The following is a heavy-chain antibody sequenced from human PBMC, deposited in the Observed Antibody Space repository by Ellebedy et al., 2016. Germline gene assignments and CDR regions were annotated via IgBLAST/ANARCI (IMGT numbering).Heavy chain of an antibody. CDR3: ARQNPYSGYDSSDAFDI. D-gene: IGHD5-12*01. V-gene: IGHV5-51*01. Sequence: GESLKISXKGSGYSFTSYWIGWVRQMPGKGLEWMGIIYPGDSDTRYSPSFQGQVTISADKSISTAYLQWSSLKASDTAMYYCARQNPYSGYDSSDAFDIWGQGTMVTVSS. CDR1: GYSFTSYW. CDR2: IYPGDSDT. J-gene: IGHJ3*02.